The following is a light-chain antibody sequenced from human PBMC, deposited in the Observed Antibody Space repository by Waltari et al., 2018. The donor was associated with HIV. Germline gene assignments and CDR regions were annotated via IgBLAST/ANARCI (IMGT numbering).Light chain of an antibody. CDR1: SSNIGSNY. V-gene: IGLV1-47*01. Sequence: QSVLTQPPSASGTPGQRVTISCSGSSSNIGSNYVYWYQQLPGTAPKLLIYRNNQRPSGVPDRFSGSKSGTSASLAISGLRSEDEADYYCAAWGDSLSGRGVFGTGTKVTVL. CDR3: AAWGDSLSGRGV. J-gene: IGLJ1*01. CDR2: RNN.